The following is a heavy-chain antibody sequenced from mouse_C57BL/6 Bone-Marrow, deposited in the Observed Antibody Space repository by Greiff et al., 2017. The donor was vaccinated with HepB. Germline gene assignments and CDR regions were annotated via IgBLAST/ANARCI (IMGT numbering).Heavy chain of an antibody. V-gene: IGHV1-19*01. CDR2: INPHNGGT. D-gene: IGHD1-1*01. J-gene: IGHJ2*01. CDR1: GYTFTDYY. Sequence: VQLQQSGPVLVKPGASVKMSCKASGYTFTDYYMNWVKQSHGKSLEWIGVINPHNGGTSYNQKFKGKATLTVDKSSSTAYMELNSLTSEDSAVYYCARGTTVVAPHFDYWGQGTTLTVSS. CDR3: ARGTTVVAPHFDY.